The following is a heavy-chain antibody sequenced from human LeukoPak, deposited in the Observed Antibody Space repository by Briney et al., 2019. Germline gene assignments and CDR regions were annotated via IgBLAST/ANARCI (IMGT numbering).Heavy chain of an antibody. CDR3: ANLTDEFIAARLRYYYYGMDV. CDR2: ISGSGGST. Sequence: PGGSLRLSCAASGFTLSSYAMSWVRQAPGKGLGWVSAISGSGGSTYYADSVKGRFTISRDNSKNTLYLQMNSLRAEDTAVYYCANLTDEFIAARLRYYYYGMDVWGQGTTVTVSS. J-gene: IGHJ6*02. D-gene: IGHD6-6*01. CDR1: GFTLSSYA. V-gene: IGHV3-23*01.